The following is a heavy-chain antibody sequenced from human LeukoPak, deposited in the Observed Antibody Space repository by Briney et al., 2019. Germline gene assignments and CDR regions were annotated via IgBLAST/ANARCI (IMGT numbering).Heavy chain of an antibody. CDR1: GFTFSSYS. Sequence: GGSLRLSCAASGFTFSSYSMNWVRQAPGKGLEWVSSISSSSSYIYYADSVKGRFTISRDNAKNSLYLQMNSLRAEDTAVYYCARDIAAGAFDIWGQGTIVTVSS. D-gene: IGHD6-13*01. CDR2: ISSSSSYI. J-gene: IGHJ3*02. V-gene: IGHV3-21*01. CDR3: ARDIAAGAFDI.